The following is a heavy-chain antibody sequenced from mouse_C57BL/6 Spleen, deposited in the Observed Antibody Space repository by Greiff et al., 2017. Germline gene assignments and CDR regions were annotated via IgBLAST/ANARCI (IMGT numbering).Heavy chain of an antibody. J-gene: IGHJ3*01. D-gene: IGHD2-4*01. CDR1: GYTFTSYW. Sequence: QVQLQQPGAELVRPGSSVKLSCKASGYTFTSYWMDWVKQRPGQGLEWIGNIYPSDSETHYNQKFKDKATLTVDKSSSTAYMQLSSLTSEDSAVYYCARDSGLRRGAWFAYWGQGTLVTVSA. V-gene: IGHV1-61*01. CDR2: IYPSDSET. CDR3: ARDSGLRRGAWFAY.